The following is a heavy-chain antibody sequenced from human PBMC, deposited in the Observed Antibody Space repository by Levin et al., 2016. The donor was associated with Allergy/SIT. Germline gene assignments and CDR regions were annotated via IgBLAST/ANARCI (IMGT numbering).Heavy chain of an antibody. V-gene: IGHV4-39*01. J-gene: IGHJ6*02. CDR2: IYYSGST. D-gene: IGHD2-2*02. Sequence: RQAPGKGLEWIGSIYYSGSTYYNPSLKSRVTISVDTSKNQFSLKLSSVTAADTAVYYCARYCSSTSCYTFYYYYGMDVWGQGTTVTVSS. CDR3: ARYCSSTSCYTFYYYYGMDV.